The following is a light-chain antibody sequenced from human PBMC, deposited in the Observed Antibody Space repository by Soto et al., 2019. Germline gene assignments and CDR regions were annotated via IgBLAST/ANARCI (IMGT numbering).Light chain of an antibody. V-gene: IGKV1-5*03. J-gene: IGKJ2*01. Sequence: DIQMTQSPSTLSASVGDRVTITCRASQNINTWLAWYQQQPGKAPNLMIYKASTTASGVPSMFSGRGSGTEFPRTISILHPDDFATYFCQQYNAWYTFGQGTKLELK. CDR1: QNINTW. CDR2: KAS. CDR3: QQYNAWYT.